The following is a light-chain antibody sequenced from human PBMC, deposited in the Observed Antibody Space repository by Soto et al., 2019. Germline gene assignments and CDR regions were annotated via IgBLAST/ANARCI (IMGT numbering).Light chain of an antibody. CDR1: PSLIYDDGDTF. CDR2: RVS. J-gene: IGKJ5*01. Sequence: DVVMTQSPLSLSVTLGQPASISCRPSPSLIYDDGDTFLNWSHQRPGXSPRRLXXRVSKRDSGVPDRFSGSGSGTDFTLTISRLEPQDFAVYYCQYYDKLAKAITFGQGTRLEI. V-gene: IGKV2-30*01. CDR3: QYYDKLAKAIT.